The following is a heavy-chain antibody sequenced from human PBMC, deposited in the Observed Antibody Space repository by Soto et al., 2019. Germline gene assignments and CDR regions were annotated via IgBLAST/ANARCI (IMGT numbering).Heavy chain of an antibody. CDR3: AYSSSWLLDNWFDP. CDR1: GFTFSSYS. CDR2: ISSSSSYI. Sequence: EVQLVESGGGLVKPGGSLRLSCAASGFTFSSYSMNWVRQAPGKGLEWVSSISSSSSYICYADSVKGRFTISRDNAKNSLYLQMTSLRAKDPAVYYCAYSSSWLLDNWFDPWGQGTLVTVST. J-gene: IGHJ5*02. V-gene: IGHV3-21*01. D-gene: IGHD6-13*01.